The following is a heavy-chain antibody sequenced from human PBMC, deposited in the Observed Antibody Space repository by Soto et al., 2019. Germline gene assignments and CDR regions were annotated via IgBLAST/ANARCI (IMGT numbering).Heavy chain of an antibody. CDR2: ISPNSGAT. J-gene: IGHJ4*02. V-gene: IGHV1-18*01. Sequence: ASVKVSCKASGYTFTSYGIIWVRQAPGQGLEWMGYISPNSGATTYAQNLQGRLTLTTDTSTSTAYMELRSLSSDDTAIYYCVREMRTRSGPQNFFDYWGLGALVTVPQ. D-gene: IGHD6-25*01. CDR1: GYTFTSYG. CDR3: VREMRTRSGPQNFFDY.